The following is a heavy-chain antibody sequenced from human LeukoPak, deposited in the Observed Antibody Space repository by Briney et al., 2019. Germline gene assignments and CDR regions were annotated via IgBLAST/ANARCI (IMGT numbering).Heavy chain of an antibody. V-gene: IGHV3-30*19. Sequence: PGGSLRLSCAASGFTFSSYGMHWVRQAPGKGLEWVAVISYDGSNKYYADSVKGRFTISRDNSENTLYLQMNSLRAEDTAVYYCARDLTMLRGATVRNFDYWGQGTLVTVSS. J-gene: IGHJ4*02. CDR1: GFTFSSYG. CDR3: ARDLTMLRGATVRNFDY. CDR2: ISYDGSNK. D-gene: IGHD3-10*01.